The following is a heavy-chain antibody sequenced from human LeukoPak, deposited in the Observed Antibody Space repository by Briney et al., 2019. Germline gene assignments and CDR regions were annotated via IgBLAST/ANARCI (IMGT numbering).Heavy chain of an antibody. J-gene: IGHJ4*02. CDR1: GYTFTGYY. Sequence: ASVKVSCKASGYTFTGYYMHWVRQAPGQGLEWMGRINPNSGGTNYAQTFQGRVTMTRDTSISKAYMELSRLRSDDTAVYYCARDLKGLELRFYWGQGTLVTVSS. V-gene: IGHV1-2*06. CDR3: ARDLKGLELRFY. D-gene: IGHD1-7*01. CDR2: INPNSGGT.